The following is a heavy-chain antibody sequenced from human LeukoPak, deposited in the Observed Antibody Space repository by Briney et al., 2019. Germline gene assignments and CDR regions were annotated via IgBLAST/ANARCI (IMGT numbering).Heavy chain of an antibody. J-gene: IGHJ4*02. D-gene: IGHD3-22*01. Sequence: KASQTLSLTCTVSGGSISSGGYYWSWIRQHPGKGLEWIGYIYYSGSTYYNPSHKSRVTISVDTSKNQFSQKLSSVTAADTAVYYCARVGDSSGYYYFDYWGQGTLVTVSS. CDR1: GGSISSGGYY. CDR2: IYYSGST. V-gene: IGHV4-31*03. CDR3: ARVGDSSGYYYFDY.